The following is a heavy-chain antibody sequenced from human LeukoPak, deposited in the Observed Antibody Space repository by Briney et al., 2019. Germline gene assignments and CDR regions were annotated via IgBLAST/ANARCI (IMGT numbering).Heavy chain of an antibody. V-gene: IGHV4-39*07. CDR2: IYYSATT. CDR1: GGSISSSSYY. Sequence: SETLSLTCTVSGGSISSSSYYWGWIRQPPGKGLEWIGSIYYSATTYYNPSLKSRVTISVDTSKNQFSLKLTSVIAADTAVYYCARYRAFDIWGRGTLVTVSS. CDR3: ARYRAFDI. J-gene: IGHJ3*02.